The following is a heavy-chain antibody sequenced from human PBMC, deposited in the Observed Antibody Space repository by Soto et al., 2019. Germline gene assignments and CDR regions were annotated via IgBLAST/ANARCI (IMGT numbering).Heavy chain of an antibody. V-gene: IGHV3-11*06. CDR2: ISPRTTYK. D-gene: IGHD2-21*01. CDR1: GFTFSDHY. CDR3: SRGGGGGLFDL. J-gene: IGHJ4*02. Sequence: QVHLVESGGGLVKPGGSLRLSCASSGFTFSDHYMSWIRRSPGKGLEFLSYISPRTTYKNYADSVKGRFTISRDNAKNLFYLQLKRPGGGDTAIYYCSRGGGGGLFDLWGQGTFVTVSS.